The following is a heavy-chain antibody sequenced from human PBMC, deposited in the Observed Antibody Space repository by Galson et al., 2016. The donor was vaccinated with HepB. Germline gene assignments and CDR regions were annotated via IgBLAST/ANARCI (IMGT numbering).Heavy chain of an antibody. CDR1: GFTFSGYW. D-gene: IGHD2-21*01. J-gene: IGHJ4*02. CDR3: ARDRVTASGYGWGYDY. CDR2: IHPGGSEK. Sequence: SLRLSCATPGFTFSGYWMTWVRQAPGEGLEWVANIHPGGSEKYYVDSVKGRFTLSRDNAKNSVYLQMNSLRDEDTAVYYCARDRVTASGYGWGYDYWGQGTLVTVAS. V-gene: IGHV3-7*01.